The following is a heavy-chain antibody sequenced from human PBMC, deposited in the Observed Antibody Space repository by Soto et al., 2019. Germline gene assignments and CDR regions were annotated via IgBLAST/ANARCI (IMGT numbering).Heavy chain of an antibody. J-gene: IGHJ6*02. CDR3: ARGLKGYYGLDV. Sequence: EVQLVESGGGLVQPGGSLRLSCAASGLTFTSYWMHWVRQALGKGLVWVSRINSDGTTINYADFVKGRFTISRDNAKNTLYLQMNSLRADDTAVYYCARGLKGYYGLDVWGQGTTVTVSS. D-gene: IGHD3-22*01. CDR1: GLTFTSYW. V-gene: IGHV3-74*01. CDR2: INSDGTTI.